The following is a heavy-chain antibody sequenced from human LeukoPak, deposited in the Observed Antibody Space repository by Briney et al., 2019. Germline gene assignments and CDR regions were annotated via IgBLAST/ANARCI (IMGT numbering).Heavy chain of an antibody. Sequence: GGSLRLSCAASGFTFSSYAMHWVRQAPGKGLEWVAVISYDGSNKYYADSVKGRFTISRGNSKNTLYLQMNSLRAEDTAVYYCAGSTPNNDYWGQGTLVTVSS. J-gene: IGHJ4*02. CDR2: ISYDGSNK. V-gene: IGHV3-30-3*01. D-gene: IGHD1/OR15-1a*01. CDR1: GFTFSSYA. CDR3: AGSTPNNDY.